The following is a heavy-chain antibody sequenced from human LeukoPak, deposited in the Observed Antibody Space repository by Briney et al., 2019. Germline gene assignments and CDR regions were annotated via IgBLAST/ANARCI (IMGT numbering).Heavy chain of an antibody. Sequence: GSLRLSCAASGFTFSDHYMDWVRQTPGKGLEWIGEINHRGGTNYNPSLKSRLTISVDTSKNQFSLNLTSVTAADTAVYYCASGVGEFFPDAFNIWGQGTMVGVFS. J-gene: IGHJ3*02. CDR1: GFTFSDHY. V-gene: IGHV4-34*01. D-gene: IGHD3-10*01. CDR2: INHRGGT. CDR3: ASGVGEFFPDAFNI.